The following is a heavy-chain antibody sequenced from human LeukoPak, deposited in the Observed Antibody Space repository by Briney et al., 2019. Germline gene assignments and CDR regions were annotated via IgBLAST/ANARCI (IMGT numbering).Heavy chain of an antibody. CDR3: ARDLENSSSPDY. Sequence: GGSLRLSCAASGFTFSSYAMHWVRQAPGKGLEWVAVISYDGSSKYYADSVKGRFTISRDSSKNTLYLQMNSLRAEDTAVYYCARDLENSSSPDYWGQGTLVTVSS. J-gene: IGHJ4*02. CDR1: GFTFSSYA. V-gene: IGHV3-30*04. CDR2: ISYDGSSK. D-gene: IGHD6-6*01.